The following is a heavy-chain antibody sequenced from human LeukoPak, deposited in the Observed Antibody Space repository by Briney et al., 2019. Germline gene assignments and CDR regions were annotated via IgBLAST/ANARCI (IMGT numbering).Heavy chain of an antibody. CDR3: ARDPGGAGYSSGHEDY. J-gene: IGHJ4*02. V-gene: IGHV1-46*01. Sequence: ASVKVSCKASGYTFTSYYMHWVRQAPGQGLEWMGIINPSGGSTSYAQKFQGRVTMTRDTPTSTVYMELSSLRSEDTAVYYCARDPGGAGYSSGHEDYWGQGTLVTVSS. CDR1: GYTFTSYY. D-gene: IGHD6-19*01. CDR2: INPSGGST.